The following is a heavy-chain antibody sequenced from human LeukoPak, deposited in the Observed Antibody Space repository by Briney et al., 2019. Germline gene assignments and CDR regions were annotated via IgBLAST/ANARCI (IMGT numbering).Heavy chain of an antibody. Sequence: GESLKISCKGSGYIFTNYWIGWVRQMPGKGLEGMGINYPGDSDTRYSPSFQGQVTISADKSISTAYLQWNSLKASDTAMYYCATQSGSGSYRGSYVYWGQGTLVTVSS. J-gene: IGHJ4*02. V-gene: IGHV5-51*01. D-gene: IGHD3-10*01. CDR2: NYPGDSDT. CDR3: ATQSGSGSYRGSYVY. CDR1: GYIFTNYW.